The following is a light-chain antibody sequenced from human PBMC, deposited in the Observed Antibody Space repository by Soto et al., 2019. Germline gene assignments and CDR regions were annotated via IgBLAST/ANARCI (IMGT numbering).Light chain of an antibody. Sequence: DIQMTQSPSSLSASVGDRVTITCRASQSISSYLNWYQQNPGKAPKLLIYAASSLQSGVPSRFSGSGSGTDFTLTISSLQPEYFATYYCQQSYSTPPITFGQGTRLEIK. CDR1: QSISSY. CDR3: QQSYSTPPIT. CDR2: AAS. J-gene: IGKJ5*01. V-gene: IGKV1-39*01.